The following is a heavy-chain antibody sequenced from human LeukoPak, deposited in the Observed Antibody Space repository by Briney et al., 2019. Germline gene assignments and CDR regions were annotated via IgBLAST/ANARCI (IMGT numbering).Heavy chain of an antibody. Sequence: GGSLRLSCAASGFTFSSYGMHWVRQAPGKGLEWVAVISYDGSNKYYADSVKGRFTIPRDNSKNALYLQMNSLRAEDTAVYYCAKEGGGSGWDFDYWGQGTLVTVSS. V-gene: IGHV3-30*18. J-gene: IGHJ4*02. D-gene: IGHD6-19*01. CDR1: GFTFSSYG. CDR2: ISYDGSNK. CDR3: AKEGGGSGWDFDY.